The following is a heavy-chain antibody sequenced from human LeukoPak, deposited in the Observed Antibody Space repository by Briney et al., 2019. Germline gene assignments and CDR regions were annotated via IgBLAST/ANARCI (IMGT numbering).Heavy chain of an antibody. D-gene: IGHD2-2*01. Sequence: SETLSLTCAVYGGSFSGYYWSWIRQPPGKGLEWIGEINHSGSTNYNPSLKSRVTISVDTSKNQFSLKLSSVTAADTAVYYCASTPVVPAAMGIDYWGQGTLVTVSS. CDR2: INHSGST. CDR3: ASTPVVPAAMGIDY. CDR1: GGSFSGYY. J-gene: IGHJ4*02. V-gene: IGHV4-34*01.